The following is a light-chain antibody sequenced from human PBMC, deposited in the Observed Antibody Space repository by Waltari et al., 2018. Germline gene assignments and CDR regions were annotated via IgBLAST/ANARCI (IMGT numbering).Light chain of an antibody. Sequence: QSALTQPASVSGSPGQSITISCTGTSSDVGGYNYVSWYQQHPGKAPQLMIYVVSNRPSGVSNRFAGSKSGNTASLTISGLQAEDEADYYCSSYTSSSTLFYVFGTGTKVTVL. CDR3: SSYTSSSTLFYV. CDR2: VVS. CDR1: SSDVGGYNY. J-gene: IGLJ1*01. V-gene: IGLV2-14*01.